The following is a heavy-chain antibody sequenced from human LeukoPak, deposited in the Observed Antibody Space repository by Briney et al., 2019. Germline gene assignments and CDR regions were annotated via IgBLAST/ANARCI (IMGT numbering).Heavy chain of an antibody. CDR1: GFTFSSYE. J-gene: IGHJ4*02. Sequence: PGGSLRLSCAASGFTFSSYEMNWVRRAPGKGLEWVSYISSSGSTIYYADSVKGRFTISRDNAKNSLYLQMNSLRAEDTAVYYCAVRDSSGYYYDYWGQGTLVTVSS. V-gene: IGHV3-48*03. D-gene: IGHD3-22*01. CDR2: ISSSGSTI. CDR3: AVRDSSGYYYDY.